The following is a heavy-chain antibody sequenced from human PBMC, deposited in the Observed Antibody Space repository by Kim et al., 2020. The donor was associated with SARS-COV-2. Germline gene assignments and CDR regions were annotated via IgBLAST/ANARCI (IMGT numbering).Heavy chain of an antibody. J-gene: IGHJ4*02. CDR1: GFTFSSYA. V-gene: IGHV3-30*04. CDR2: ISYDGSNK. Sequence: LSLTCAASGFTFSSYAMHWVRQAPGKGLEWVAVISYDGSNKYYADSVKGRFTISRDNSKNTLYLQMNSLRAEDTAVYYCARGGMATVTTIDYWGQGTLVTVSS. CDR3: ARGGMATVTTIDY. D-gene: IGHD4-17*01.